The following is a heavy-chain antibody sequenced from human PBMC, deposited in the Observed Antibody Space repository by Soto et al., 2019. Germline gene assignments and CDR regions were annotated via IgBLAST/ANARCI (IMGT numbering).Heavy chain of an antibody. CDR1: GGSVSSGSYY. CDR2: IYSMGST. D-gene: IGHD3-22*01. CDR3: ARSAGYYDSSGVYAFDI. J-gene: IGHJ3*02. Sequence: PSETLSLTCTVSGGSVSSGSYYWGWIRQPPGKGLDCIGYIYSMGSTNYNPSRKSRVTISVDTSKNQFSLKLSSVTAADTAVYYCARSAGYYDSSGVYAFDIWGQATMVTVSS. V-gene: IGHV4-61*01.